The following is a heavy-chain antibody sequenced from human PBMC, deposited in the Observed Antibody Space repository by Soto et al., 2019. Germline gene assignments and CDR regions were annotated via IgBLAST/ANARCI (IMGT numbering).Heavy chain of an antibody. CDR3: ARLGAYYQSRYP. CDR1: GGSISGYY. V-gene: IGHV4-59*01. CDR2: MYNTGST. J-gene: IGHJ5*02. Sequence: SETLSLTCTVSGGSISGYYWSWIRQPPGKGLEWIGYMYNTGSTVYNPSFKSRVTISVETSKNQFSLKLNSVTAADTAVYYCARLGAYYQSRYPWGSGTLVTVAS. D-gene: IGHD2-21*01.